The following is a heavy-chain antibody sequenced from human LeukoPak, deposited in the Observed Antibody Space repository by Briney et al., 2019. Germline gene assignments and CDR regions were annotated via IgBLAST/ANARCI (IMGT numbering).Heavy chain of an antibody. D-gene: IGHD3-10*01. J-gene: IGHJ6*04. CDR2: ISGSGGST. CDR3: ARDMVRGVIFSYYGMDV. V-gene: IGHV3-23*01. Sequence: PGGSLRLSCAASGFTFSSYAMSWVRQAPGKGLEWVSAISGSGGSTYYADSVKGRFTISRDNSKNTLYLQMNSLRAEDTAVYYCARDMVRGVIFSYYGMDVWGKGTTVTVSS. CDR1: GFTFSSYA.